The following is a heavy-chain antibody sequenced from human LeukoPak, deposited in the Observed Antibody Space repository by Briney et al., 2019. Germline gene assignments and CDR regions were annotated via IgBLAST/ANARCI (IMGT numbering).Heavy chain of an antibody. Sequence: PSETLSLTCTVSGGSISSYYWSWIRQPPGKGLEWIGYIYYSGSTNYNPSLKSRVTISVDTSKNQFSLKLSSVTAADTAVYYCARVMVATITSDYWGQGSLVTVSS. J-gene: IGHJ4*02. CDR3: ARVMVATITSDY. CDR1: GGSISSYY. V-gene: IGHV4-59*08. D-gene: IGHD5-12*01. CDR2: IYYSGST.